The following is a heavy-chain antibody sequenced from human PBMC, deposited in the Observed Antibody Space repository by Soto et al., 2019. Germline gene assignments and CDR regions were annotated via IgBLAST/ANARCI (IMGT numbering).Heavy chain of an antibody. CDR3: ATQTYLRYFGPLYAFDI. Sequence: SVKVSCKASGGTFSSYAISWVRQAPGQGLEWMGGIIPIFGTASYAQKFQGRVTITADESTSTAYMELSSLRSEDTAVYYCATQTYLRYFGPLYAFDIWGQGTMVTVSS. D-gene: IGHD3-9*01. J-gene: IGHJ3*02. V-gene: IGHV1-69*13. CDR1: GGTFSSYA. CDR2: IIPIFGTA.